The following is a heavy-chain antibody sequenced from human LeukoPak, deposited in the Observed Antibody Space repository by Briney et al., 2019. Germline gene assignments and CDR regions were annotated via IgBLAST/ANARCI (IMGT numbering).Heavy chain of an antibody. CDR2: IYYSGGT. CDR1: GGSISSYY. V-gene: IGHV4-59*01. J-gene: IGHJ6*02. D-gene: IGHD6-13*01. CDR3: ARFPIDGSSWHYYYYGMDV. Sequence: SETLSLTCTVFGGSISSYYWSWIRQPPGKGLEWVGYIYYSGGTNYNPSLKSRVTISVDTSKNQFSLKLSSVTAADTAVYYCARFPIDGSSWHYYYYGMDVWGQGTTVTVSS.